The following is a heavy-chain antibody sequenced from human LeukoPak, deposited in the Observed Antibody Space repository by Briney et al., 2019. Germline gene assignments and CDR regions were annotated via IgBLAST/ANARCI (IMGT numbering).Heavy chain of an antibody. D-gene: IGHD3-10*01. V-gene: IGHV3-23*01. CDR1: GFTFSSFA. CDR2: MSGSDGRT. Sequence: GGSLRLSCAASGFTFSSFAMSWVRQAPGKGLEGVSAMSGSDGRTYYADSVKGRFTISRDNSKNTLYLQMNSLRAEDTAVYYCAKGYYGSGSYPTLDNWGQGTLVTVSS. CDR3: AKGYYGSGSYPTLDN. J-gene: IGHJ4*02.